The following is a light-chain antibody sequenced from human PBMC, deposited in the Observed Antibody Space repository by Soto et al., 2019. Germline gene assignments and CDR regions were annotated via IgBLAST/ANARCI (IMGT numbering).Light chain of an antibody. Sequence: IVMTQSPATLSVSPWERATLSCRASQSVSTNVAWYQQIPGQTPRLLIYGASSRATGIPDRFSGSGSGTDFTLTIPRLEPEDFAVYYCLQYGSSVWTFGQGTKVDIK. CDR2: GAS. J-gene: IGKJ1*01. CDR1: QSVSTN. CDR3: LQYGSSVWT. V-gene: IGKV3-20*01.